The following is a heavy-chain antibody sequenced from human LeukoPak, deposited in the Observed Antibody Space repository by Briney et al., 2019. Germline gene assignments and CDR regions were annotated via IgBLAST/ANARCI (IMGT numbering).Heavy chain of an antibody. J-gene: IGHJ4*02. CDR1: GFTFDDYA. CDR2: ISWNSGSI. CDR3: AKDMLAVAGTWPRAYFDY. V-gene: IGHV3-9*01. D-gene: IGHD6-19*01. Sequence: PGGSLRLSCAASGFTFDDYAMHWVRQAPGKGLEWVSGISWNSGSIGYADSVKGRFTISRDNAKNSLYLQMNSLRAEDTALYYCAKDMLAVAGTWPRAYFDYWGQGTLVTVSS.